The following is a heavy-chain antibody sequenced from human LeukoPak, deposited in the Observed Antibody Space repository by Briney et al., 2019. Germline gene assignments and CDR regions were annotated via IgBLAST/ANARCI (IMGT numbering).Heavy chain of an antibody. J-gene: IGHJ4*02. V-gene: IGHV4-59*01. D-gene: IGHD4-23*01. CDR3: ARHLRVNYFDC. Sequence: PSETLSLTCTVSGGSISSYYWSWIRQPPGKGLEWIGYIYYSGSTNYNPSLKSRVTISVDTSKNQFSLKLSSVTAADTAVYYCARHLRVNYFDCWGQGTLVTASS. CDR1: GGSISSYY. CDR2: IYYSGST.